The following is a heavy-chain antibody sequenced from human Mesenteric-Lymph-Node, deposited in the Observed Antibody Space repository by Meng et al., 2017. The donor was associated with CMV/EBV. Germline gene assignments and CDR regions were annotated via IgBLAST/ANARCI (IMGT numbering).Heavy chain of an antibody. CDR1: GGTFSSYA. D-gene: IGHD6-6*01. CDR2: IIPILGIA. V-gene: IGHV1-69*04. J-gene: IGHJ4*02. CDR3: ARGIGSSNYYFDY. Sequence: CKASGGTFSSYAISWVRQAPGQGLEWMGRIIPILGIANYAQKFQGRVTITADKSMSTAYMELSSLRSEDTAVYYCARGIGSSNYYFDYWGQGTLVTVSS.